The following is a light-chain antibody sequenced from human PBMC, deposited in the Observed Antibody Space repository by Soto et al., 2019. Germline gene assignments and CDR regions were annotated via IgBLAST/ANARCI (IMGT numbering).Light chain of an antibody. V-gene: IGLV2-14*03. J-gene: IGLJ1*01. Sequence: QSVLTQPASVSGSPEQSIAISCTGTSSDVGAYNYVSWYQHHPGKAPKLMIYDVNNRPSGVSNRLSGSKSGNTASLTISGLQAEDEADYYCTSYTSSSTYVFGTGTKLTVL. CDR3: TSYTSSSTYV. CDR1: SSDVGAYNY. CDR2: DVN.